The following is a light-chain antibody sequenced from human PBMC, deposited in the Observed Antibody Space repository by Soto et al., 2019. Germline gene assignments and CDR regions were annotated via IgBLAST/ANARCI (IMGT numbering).Light chain of an antibody. J-gene: IGKJ1*01. CDR3: QQFFYLPT. Sequence: DIVMTPSPEYLAGSLGERATINSNSSQSVLYTPNAKNYFAWYQQTPGQAPKLLMNWASAPEPGVPDRFSGSGSGTDFTLNINSLQAEDLATYYCQQFFYLPTFGQGTKVDIK. CDR1: QSVLYTPNAKNY. CDR2: WAS. V-gene: IGKV4-1*01.